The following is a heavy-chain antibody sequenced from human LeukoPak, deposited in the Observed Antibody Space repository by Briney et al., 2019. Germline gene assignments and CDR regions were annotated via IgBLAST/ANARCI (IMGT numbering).Heavy chain of an antibody. V-gene: IGHV3-11*04. J-gene: IGHJ3*02. CDR1: GFTFSDYD. D-gene: IGHD3-10*01. Sequence: PGGSLRLSCAASGFTFSDYDMSWMRQAPGKGLEWVSYISNSGSTIYYADSVKGRFTISRDNAKNSLYLQMNSLRAEDTAVYYCAKPDGSGKYDAFDIWGQGTMVTVSS. CDR2: ISNSGSTI. CDR3: AKPDGSGKYDAFDI.